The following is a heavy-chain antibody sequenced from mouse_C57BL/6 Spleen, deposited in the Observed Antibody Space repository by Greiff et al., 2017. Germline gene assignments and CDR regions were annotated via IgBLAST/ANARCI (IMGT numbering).Heavy chain of an antibody. Sequence: EVMLVESGGGLVKPGGSLKLSCAASGFTFSDYGMHWVRQAPEKGLEWVAYISSGSSTIYYADTVKGRFTISRDNAKNTLFLQMTSLRSEDTAMYYCARRGTTVVATPYYFDDWGQGTTRTVSS. J-gene: IGHJ2*01. CDR2: ISSGSSTI. D-gene: IGHD1-1*01. CDR3: ARRGTTVVATPYYFDD. CDR1: GFTFSDYG. V-gene: IGHV5-17*01.